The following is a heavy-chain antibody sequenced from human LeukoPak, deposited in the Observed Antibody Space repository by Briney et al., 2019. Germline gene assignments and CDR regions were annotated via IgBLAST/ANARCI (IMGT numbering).Heavy chain of an antibody. Sequence: SETLSLTCTVSGGSINNYYWSWLRQPPGKRLEWMGYIHSTGSTNYNPSLKSRVTISVDTSKNQFSLKLTSVTAADTAVYYCAREGGDGYKLRDFWGQGSLATVSS. J-gene: IGHJ4*02. V-gene: IGHV4-59*01. CDR2: IHSTGST. D-gene: IGHD5-24*01. CDR1: GGSINNYY. CDR3: AREGGDGYKLRDF.